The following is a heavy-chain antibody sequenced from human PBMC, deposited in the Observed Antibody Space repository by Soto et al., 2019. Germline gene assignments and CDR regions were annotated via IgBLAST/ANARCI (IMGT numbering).Heavy chain of an antibody. Sequence: ASVKVSCKASGYTFTGYYMHWVRQAPGQGLEWMGWINPNTGGTKYAQRFQGRVTMTRDTSVSTAYMELGRLTYDDTAVYYCARARVPTISEDAFXIWGQGTMVTVSS. CDR3: ARARVPTISEDAFXI. V-gene: IGHV1-2*02. CDR1: GYTFTGYY. D-gene: IGHD2-2*01. J-gene: IGHJ3*02. CDR2: INPNTGGT.